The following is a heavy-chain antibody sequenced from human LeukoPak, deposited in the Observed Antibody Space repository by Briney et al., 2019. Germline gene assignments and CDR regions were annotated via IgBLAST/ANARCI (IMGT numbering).Heavy chain of an antibody. CDR3: AKVNKDDILTGYYTRPYYYYGMDV. D-gene: IGHD3-9*01. J-gene: IGHJ6*02. V-gene: IGHV3-30*18. CDR2: IGDTGRAK. CDR1: GFTFSRHG. Sequence: GGSLRLSCVASGFTFSRHGMHWVRQAPGKGLEWVAVIGDTGRAKYYADSVEGRFTASRDNFKNTLYLQMNSLRAEDTAVYYCAKVNKDDILTGYYTRPYYYYGMDVWGQGTTVTVSS.